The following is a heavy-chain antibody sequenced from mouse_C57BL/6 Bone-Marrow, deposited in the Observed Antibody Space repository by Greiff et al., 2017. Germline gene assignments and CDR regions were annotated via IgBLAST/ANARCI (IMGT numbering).Heavy chain of an antibody. D-gene: IGHD1-1*02. V-gene: IGHV1-81*01. J-gene: IGHJ2*01. CDR1: GYTFTSYG. CDR2: IYPRSGNT. CDR3: ARWWFPYFDY. Sequence: VKLQESGAELARPGASVKLSCKASGYTFTSYGISWVKQRTGQGLEWIGEIYPRSGNTYYNEKFKGKATLTADKSSSTAYMELRILTSEDSAVYFCARWWFPYFDYWGQGTTLTVSS.